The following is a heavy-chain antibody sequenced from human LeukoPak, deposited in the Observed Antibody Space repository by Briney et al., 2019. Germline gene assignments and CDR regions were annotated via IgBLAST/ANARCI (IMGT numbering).Heavy chain of an antibody. D-gene: IGHD3-9*01. J-gene: IGHJ4*02. V-gene: IGHV4-39*01. CDR1: GGSISTSDSF. CDR2: IYYSGST. CDR3: ARNRGSSFDWSDY. Sequence: PSETLSLTCTVSGGSISTSDSFWDWMRQPPGKGPEWIGSIYYSGSTFYNPSLKSRVALSVDTSKNQFSLRLNSVTAADTAVYYCARNRGSSFDWSDYWGQGILVTVSS.